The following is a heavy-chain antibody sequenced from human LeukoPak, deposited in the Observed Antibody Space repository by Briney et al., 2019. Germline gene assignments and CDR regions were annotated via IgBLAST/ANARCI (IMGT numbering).Heavy chain of an antibody. CDR3: ARVYYYGSGSYWNNWFDP. CDR2: IIPIIGTA. CDR1: GGTFSSYA. J-gene: IGHJ5*02. V-gene: IGHV1-69*05. Sequence: ASVKVSCKASGGTFSSYAISWVRQAPGQGLEWMGRIIPIIGTANYAQKFQGRVTITTDESTSTAYMELSSLRSEDTAVYYCARVYYYGSGSYWNNWFDPWGQGTLVTVSS. D-gene: IGHD3-10*01.